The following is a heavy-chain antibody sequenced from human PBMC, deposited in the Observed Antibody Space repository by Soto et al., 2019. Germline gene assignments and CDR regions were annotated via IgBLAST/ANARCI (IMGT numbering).Heavy chain of an antibody. D-gene: IGHD1-20*01. V-gene: IGHV4-39*01. J-gene: IGHJ6*04. CDR3: ACLGITGSCMDV. CDR1: GGSISSSSYY. CDR2: IYYSGST. Sequence: PSETLSLTCTVSGGSISSSSYYWGWIRQPPGKGLEWIGSIYYSGSTYYNPSLKSRVTRCVDTSKNQSSLKLSSVTAADTAVYYCACLGITGSCMDVWGNGTTVTVSS.